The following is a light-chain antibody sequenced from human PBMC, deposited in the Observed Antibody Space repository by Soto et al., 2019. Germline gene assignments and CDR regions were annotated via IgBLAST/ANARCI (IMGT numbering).Light chain of an antibody. Sequence: QSALTQPPSASGSPGQSVTISCTGTSSDVGGYDFVSWYQQHPGKVPELILYEVTKRPSGVPDRFSGSKSGNTASLTVSGLQVEDEADYYCSSYAGSNNDVFGTGTKGTVL. CDR2: EVT. CDR3: SSYAGSNNDV. V-gene: IGLV2-8*01. J-gene: IGLJ1*01. CDR1: SSDVGGYDF.